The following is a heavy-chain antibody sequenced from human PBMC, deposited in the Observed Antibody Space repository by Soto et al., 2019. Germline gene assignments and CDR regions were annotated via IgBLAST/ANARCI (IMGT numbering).Heavy chain of an antibody. V-gene: IGHV4-39*01. CDR3: ASGVEDYYYYYMDV. D-gene: IGHD3-3*01. CDR2: IYYSGST. J-gene: IGHJ6*03. CDR1: GGSISSSSYY. Sequence: SETLSLTCTVSGGSISSSSYYWGWIRQPPGKGLEWIGSIYYSGSTYYNPSLKSRVTISVDTSKNQFSLKLSSVTAADTAVYYCASGVEDYYYYYMDVWGKGTTVTVSS.